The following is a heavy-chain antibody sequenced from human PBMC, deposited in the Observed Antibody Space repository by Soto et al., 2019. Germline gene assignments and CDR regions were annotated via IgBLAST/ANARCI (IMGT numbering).Heavy chain of an antibody. V-gene: IGHV4-59*01. CDR1: GGSISSYY. J-gene: IGHJ6*02. CDR2: IYYSGST. CDR3: ARVNLGSGYYYGMDV. Sequence: KPSATLSLTCTVSGGSISSYYWSWIRKPPGKGLEWIGYIYYSGSTNYNHSLKSRVTISVDTSKNQFSLKLSSVTAADTAVYYCARVNLGSGYYYGMDVWGQGTTVTVSS. D-gene: IGHD3-10*01.